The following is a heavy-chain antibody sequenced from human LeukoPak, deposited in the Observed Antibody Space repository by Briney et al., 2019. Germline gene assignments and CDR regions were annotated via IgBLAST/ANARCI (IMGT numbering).Heavy chain of an antibody. CDR2: IYYSGST. J-gene: IGHJ4*02. CDR1: GGSISSSSYY. CDR3: ARLNLSRYYFDY. V-gene: IGHV4-39*01. Sequence: PSETLSLTCTVPGGSISSSSYYWGWIRQPPGKGLEWIGSIYYSGSTYYNPSLKSRVTIFVDTSKNQFSLKLSSVTAADTAVYYCARLNLSRYYFDYWGQGTLVTVSS.